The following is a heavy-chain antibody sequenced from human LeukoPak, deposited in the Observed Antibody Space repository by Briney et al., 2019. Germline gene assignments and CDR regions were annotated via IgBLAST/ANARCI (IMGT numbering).Heavy chain of an antibody. V-gene: IGHV3-23*01. D-gene: IGHD4-17*01. CDR1: GFTFSSYA. CDR2: ISGSGGTT. J-gene: IGHJ5*02. CDR3: ARMIRDYGDSKWFDP. Sequence: GGSLRLSCAASGFTFSSYAMSWVRQAPGKGLEWVSAISGSGGTTYYANSVKGRFTFSRDNSKNTLYLQMNSLRAEDTAIYYCARMIRDYGDSKWFDPWGQGTLVTVSS.